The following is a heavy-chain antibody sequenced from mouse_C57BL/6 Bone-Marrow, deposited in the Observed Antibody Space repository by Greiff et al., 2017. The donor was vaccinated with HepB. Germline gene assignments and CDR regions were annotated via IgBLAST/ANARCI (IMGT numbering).Heavy chain of an antibody. CDR3: ARIYGYDGAWFAY. CDR1: GYTFTTYP. Sequence: VMLVESGAELVKPGASVKMSCKASGYTFTTYPIEWMKQNHGKSLEWIGNFHPYNDDTKYNEKFKGKATLTVEKSSSTVYLELSRLTSDDSAVYYCARIYGYDGAWFAYWGQGTLVTVSA. CDR2: FHPYNDDT. J-gene: IGHJ3*01. V-gene: IGHV1-47*01. D-gene: IGHD2-2*01.